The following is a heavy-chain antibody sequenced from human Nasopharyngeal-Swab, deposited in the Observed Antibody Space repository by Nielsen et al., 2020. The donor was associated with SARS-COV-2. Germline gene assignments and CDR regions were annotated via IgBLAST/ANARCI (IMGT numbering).Heavy chain of an antibody. D-gene: IGHD6-13*01. V-gene: IGHV4-4*07. Sequence: GSLRLSCTVSGGSISSHYWTWIRQPAGKGLEWIGRIYTSGSTNYNPSLKSRVSMSVDTSKNQFSLKLSSVTAADMAVYYCARGSLAAIPRSSWYFDYWGQGTLVTVSS. CDR1: GGSISSHY. J-gene: IGHJ4*02. CDR3: ARGSLAAIPRSSWYFDY. CDR2: IYTSGST.